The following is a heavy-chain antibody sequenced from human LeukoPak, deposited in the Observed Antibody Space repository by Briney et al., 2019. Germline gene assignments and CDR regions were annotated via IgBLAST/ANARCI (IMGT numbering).Heavy chain of an antibody. CDR3: AREEQELVRDYYYYMDV. CDR1: GFIFSNFA. V-gene: IGHV3-30*01. Sequence: GGSLRLSCAASGFIFSNFAMHWVRPAPGKGLEWVALISFDGSHTYYADSMKGRFTISRDNSRNVMYLQMTSLRGDDSAVYYCAREEQELVRDYYYYMDVWGKGTTVTVSS. D-gene: IGHD1-26*01. CDR2: ISFDGSHT. J-gene: IGHJ6*03.